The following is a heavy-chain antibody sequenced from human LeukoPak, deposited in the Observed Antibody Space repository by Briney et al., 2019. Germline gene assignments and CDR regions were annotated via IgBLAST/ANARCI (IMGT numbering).Heavy chain of an antibody. Sequence: GGTLRLSCAASGFTVSSNYMSWVRQAPGKGLEWVSIIYSGGSTFYADSVRGRFTISRDNSKNTLYLQMNSLRAEDTAVYYCARGGSYLSAFDIWGQGTMVTVSS. J-gene: IGHJ3*02. D-gene: IGHD1-26*01. CDR1: GFTVSSNY. CDR2: IYSGGST. CDR3: ARGGSYLSAFDI. V-gene: IGHV3-53*01.